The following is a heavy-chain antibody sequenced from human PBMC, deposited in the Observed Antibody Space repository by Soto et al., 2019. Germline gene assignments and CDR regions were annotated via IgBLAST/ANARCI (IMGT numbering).Heavy chain of an antibody. CDR2: ISWNSGRI. D-gene: IGHD3-10*01. CDR3: AKDVRGDYGSGKEGIDV. J-gene: IGHJ6*02. V-gene: IGHV3-9*01. Sequence: EVQLVESGGGLVQPGRSLRLSCAASGFTFDDYAMHWVRQAPGKGLEWVSGISWNSGRIGYADSVKGRFTISRDNAKNSLYLQMKSLRAEDTALYYCAKDVRGDYGSGKEGIDVWGQGTTVTVSS. CDR1: GFTFDDYA.